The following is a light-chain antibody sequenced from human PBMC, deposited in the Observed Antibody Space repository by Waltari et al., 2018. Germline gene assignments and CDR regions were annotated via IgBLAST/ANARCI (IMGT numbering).Light chain of an antibody. Sequence: QSALTQPASVSGSPGQSITISCTGTSSDVRGYNHVSWYQQLPGKTPKLIISEVSNRPSGVSDRFSGSKSGNTASLTISGLQAEDEADYYCTSYTSISTRVFGGGTKLTVL. J-gene: IGLJ3*02. V-gene: IGLV2-14*01. CDR3: TSYTSISTRV. CDR2: EVS. CDR1: SSDVRGYNH.